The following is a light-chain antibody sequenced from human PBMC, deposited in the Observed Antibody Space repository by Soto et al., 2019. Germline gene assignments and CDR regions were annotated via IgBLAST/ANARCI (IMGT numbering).Light chain of an antibody. CDR2: EGS. V-gene: IGLV2-23*01. CDR1: SSDVGSYNL. Sequence: QSVLTQPASVSGSPGQSITISCTGTSSDVGSYNLVSWYQQHPGKAPKVMIYEGSKRPSGVSNRFSGSKSGNTASLTISGLQAEDEAEYYCCSYAGSSTVVFGGGTKVTVL. J-gene: IGLJ2*01. CDR3: CSYAGSSTVV.